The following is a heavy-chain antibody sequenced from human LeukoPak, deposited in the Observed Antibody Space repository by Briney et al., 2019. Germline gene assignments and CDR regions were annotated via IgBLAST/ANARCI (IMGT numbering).Heavy chain of an antibody. D-gene: IGHD2-8*01. V-gene: IGHV3-21*01. Sequence: GGSLRLSCAASGFTFSRYSMNWVRQAPGKGLEWVSYISSSSNYIYYADSVKGRFTISRDTAKNSLYLQMSRLRAEDTATYYCARGLEMDAVDYFDYWGQGTLVTVSS. CDR3: ARGLEMDAVDYFDY. CDR1: GFTFSRYS. J-gene: IGHJ4*02. CDR2: ISSSSNYI.